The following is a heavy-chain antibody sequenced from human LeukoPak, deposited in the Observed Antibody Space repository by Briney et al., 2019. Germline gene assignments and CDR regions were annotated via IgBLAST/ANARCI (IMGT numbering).Heavy chain of an antibody. V-gene: IGHV4-38-2*02. CDR3: ASIPQARYYEG. J-gene: IGHJ4*02. CDR1: GYSISSGYY. CDR2: IYHSGST. Sequence: SETLSLTCTVSGYSISSGYYWGWIRQPPGKGLEWIGSIYHSGSTYYNPSLKSRVTISVDTSKNQFSLKLSSVTAADTAVYYCASIPQARYYEGWGQGTLVTVSS. D-gene: IGHD3-22*01.